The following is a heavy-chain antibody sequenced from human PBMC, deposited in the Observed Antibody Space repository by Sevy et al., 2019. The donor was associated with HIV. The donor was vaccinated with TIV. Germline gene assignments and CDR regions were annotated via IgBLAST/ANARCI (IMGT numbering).Heavy chain of an antibody. CDR3: AREGCTKPHDY. CDR2: LSFGCGRI. CDR1: GFNFNIYS. V-gene: IGHV3-23*01. J-gene: IGHJ4*02. Sequence: GGSLRLSCVASGFNFNIYSMSWVRQAPGKRLEWVSTLSFGCGRINHADSVQGRVTMSRDDSKKTVYLEMNSLRPEDTAVYYCAREGCTKPHDYWGQGTLVTVSS. D-gene: IGHD2-8*01.